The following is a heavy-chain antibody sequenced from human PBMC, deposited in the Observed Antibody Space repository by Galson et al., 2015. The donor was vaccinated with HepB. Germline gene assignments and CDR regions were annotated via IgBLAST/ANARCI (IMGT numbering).Heavy chain of an antibody. CDR3: ARSRYIRLRYDFDY. V-gene: IGHV3-23*01. CDR1: GFTFNNYA. J-gene: IGHJ4*02. Sequence: SLRLSCAASGFTFNNYAMSWVRQAPGKGLEWLSVIGDDGGSPNYADSVKGRFTISRDNSKNTLYLQMSSLRVEDTAIYYCARSRYIRLRYDFDYWGQGTLVPVSS. D-gene: IGHD2-21*02. CDR2: IGDDGGSP.